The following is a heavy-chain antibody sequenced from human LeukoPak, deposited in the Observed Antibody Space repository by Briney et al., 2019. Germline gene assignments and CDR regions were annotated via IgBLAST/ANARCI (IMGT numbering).Heavy chain of an antibody. J-gene: IGHJ4*01. V-gene: IGHV3-23*01. CDR3: ARENIFDF. CDR2: IGATDDST. Sequence: GGSLRLSCAASGFNFNNYGVSWVRQAPGKGPEWVSAIGATDDSTYYADSVKGRFTISRDNSRNTVYLQMNSLRVADTALYFCARENIFDFWGQGTLVTVSS. D-gene: IGHD2/OR15-2a*01. CDR1: GFNFNNYG.